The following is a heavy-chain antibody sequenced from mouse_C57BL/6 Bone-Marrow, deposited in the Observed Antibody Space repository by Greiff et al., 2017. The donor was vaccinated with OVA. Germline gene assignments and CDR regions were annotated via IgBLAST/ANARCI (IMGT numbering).Heavy chain of an antibody. J-gene: IGHJ4*01. CDR1: EYEFPSHD. V-gene: IGHV5-2*01. CDR2: INSDGGST. D-gene: IGHD2-3*01. CDR3: ARHRYDGYSYYSAIDY. Sequence: EVQRVESGGGLVQPGESLKLSCESNEYEFPSHDMSWVRKTPEKRLELVAAINSDGGSTYYPDTMESRFIISRDNTTKTLYLQMSRLRSEETALYYGARHRYDGYSYYSAIDYWGQGTSVTVSA.